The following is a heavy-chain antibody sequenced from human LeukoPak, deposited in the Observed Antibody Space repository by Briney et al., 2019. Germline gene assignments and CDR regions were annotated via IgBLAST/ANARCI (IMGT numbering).Heavy chain of an antibody. J-gene: IGHJ4*02. Sequence: PGGSLRLSCGASGFRFSSYAMHWVRQAPGKGLEWVAVISYDGNTIYYGDSVKGRFTISRDYSKNTLHLQMNSLRAEDTAVYYCAKRGTTWDLDYWGQGTLVTVSS. D-gene: IGHD3-16*01. CDR1: GFRFSSYA. CDR3: AKRGTTWDLDY. V-gene: IGHV3-33*06. CDR2: ISYDGNTI.